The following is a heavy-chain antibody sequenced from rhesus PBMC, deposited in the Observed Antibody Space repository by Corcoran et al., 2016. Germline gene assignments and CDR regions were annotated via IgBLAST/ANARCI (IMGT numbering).Heavy chain of an antibody. D-gene: IGHD6-25*01. Sequence: QVQLQESGPGLVKPSETLSLTCAVSGGSISSSNWWSWLRQHPGKGLEWFGYISGSSGSTYYNPSLKCRGTSSTDTSKNQFSLKLSSGTAADTAVYYCVAQTVWYSGSWNGFDYWGQGVLVTVSS. V-gene: IGHV4-65*01. CDR1: GGSISSSNW. CDR3: VAQTVWYSGSWNGFDY. J-gene: IGHJ4*01. CDR2: ISGSSGST.